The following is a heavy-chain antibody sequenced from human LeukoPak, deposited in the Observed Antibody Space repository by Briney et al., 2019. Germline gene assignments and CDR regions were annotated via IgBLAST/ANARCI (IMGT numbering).Heavy chain of an antibody. Sequence: SETLSLTCTVSGGSMSSYYWSWIRQPPGKGLEWIGYIYDSGSTNYNPSLKSRVTISVDTSNNQFSLKLNSVTAADTAVYYCARHGTSGIYRRPFDIWGQGIMVTVSS. J-gene: IGHJ3*02. CDR2: IYDSGST. CDR3: ARHGTSGIYRRPFDI. D-gene: IGHD1-26*01. CDR1: GGSMSSYY. V-gene: IGHV4-59*08.